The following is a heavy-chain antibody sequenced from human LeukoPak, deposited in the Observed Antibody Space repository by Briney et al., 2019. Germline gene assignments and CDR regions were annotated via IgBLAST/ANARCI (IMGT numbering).Heavy chain of an antibody. CDR2: IYYSGST. J-gene: IGHJ5*02. V-gene: IGHV4-59*01. CDR1: GGSISSYY. Sequence: PSEALSLTCTISGGSISSYYWSWIRQPPGKGLLWIGNIYYSGSTNHNPSLKSRVTISVDTSKNQFSLKLSSVTAADTAVYYCARVSGSCTNGVCSQGYWFDPWGQGTLVTVSS. D-gene: IGHD2-8*01. CDR3: ARVSGSCTNGVCSQGYWFDP.